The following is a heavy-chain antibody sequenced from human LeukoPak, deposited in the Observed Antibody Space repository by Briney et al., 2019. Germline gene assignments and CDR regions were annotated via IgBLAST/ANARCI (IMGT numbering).Heavy chain of an antibody. CDR1: GSTFTGNY. V-gene: IGHV1-2*02. D-gene: IGHD2-15*01. CDR2: INPNSGGT. CDR3: ARDLEGYCSGGTCYFDY. J-gene: IGHJ4*02. Sequence: ASVKVSCKASGSTFTGNYIHWVRQAPGQGLEWMGWINPNSGGTNYAQKFQGTVTMIRDTSISTAYMELSSLRSDDTAVYYCARDLEGYCSGGTCYFDYWGQGTLVTVPS.